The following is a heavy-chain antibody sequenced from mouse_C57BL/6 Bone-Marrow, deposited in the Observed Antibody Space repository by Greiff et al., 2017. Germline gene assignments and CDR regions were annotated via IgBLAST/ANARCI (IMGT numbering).Heavy chain of an antibody. V-gene: IGHV1-61*01. CDR1: GYTFTSYW. J-gene: IGHJ3*01. Sequence: QVQLQQPGAELVRPGSSVKLSCKASGYTFTSYWMDWVKQRPGQGLEWIGNIYPSDSETHYNQKFKDKATLTVDKSSSTAYMQLSSLTSEDSAVYYCARLGYEYGGFAYWGQGTLVTVSA. D-gene: IGHD2-4*01. CDR2: IYPSDSET. CDR3: ARLGYEYGGFAY.